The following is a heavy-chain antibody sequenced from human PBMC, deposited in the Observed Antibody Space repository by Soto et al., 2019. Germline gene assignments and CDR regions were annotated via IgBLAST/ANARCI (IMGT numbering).Heavy chain of an antibody. J-gene: IGHJ4*02. Sequence: LSLTLTVADGPISNFYWSYIRQPPGKGLEWIGYISSSGNTNYNPSLKSRVSISVDTSKNQFSLNLTSVTAADTAVYYCARAPMVLTRSYFDSWGQGTPVTVSS. CDR1: DGPISNFY. D-gene: IGHD3-22*01. CDR2: ISSSGNT. CDR3: ARAPMVLTRSYFDS. V-gene: IGHV4-59*01.